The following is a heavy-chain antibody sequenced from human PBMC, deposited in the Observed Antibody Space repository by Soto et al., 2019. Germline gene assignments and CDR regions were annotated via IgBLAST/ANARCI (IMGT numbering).Heavy chain of an antibody. CDR3: ARRKDIVVVPAARRKYNWFDP. J-gene: IGHJ5*02. Sequence: PSETLSLTCAVSGGSISSEYYHWTWIRQSPGKGLEWIGYIHYTGAIMYNPSFKSRLTISVDTSKNQFSLQLTSVTAADTAVYYCARRKDIVVVPAARRKYNWFDPWGQGTLVTVSS. D-gene: IGHD2-2*01. V-gene: IGHV4-30-4*08. CDR2: IHYTGAI. CDR1: GGSISSEYYH.